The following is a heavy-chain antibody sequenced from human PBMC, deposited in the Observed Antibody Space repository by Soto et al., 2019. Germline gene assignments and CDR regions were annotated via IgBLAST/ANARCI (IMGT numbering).Heavy chain of an antibody. J-gene: IGHJ5*02. CDR3: ARARRLAYCGGGCYPTGWFDP. Sequence: SVKVSCKASGGALSSYAISWVRQAPGQGLEWMGGIIPIFGTANYAQKFQGRVTITADESTSTAYMELSSLRSEDTAVYYCARARRLAYCGGGCYPTGWFDPWGQGTLVTVSS. D-gene: IGHD2-21*02. V-gene: IGHV1-69*13. CDR2: IIPIFGTA. CDR1: GGALSSYA.